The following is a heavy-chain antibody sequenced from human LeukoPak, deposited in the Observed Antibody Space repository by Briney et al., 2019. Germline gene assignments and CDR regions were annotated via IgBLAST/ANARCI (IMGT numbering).Heavy chain of an antibody. CDR1: GFTFSGSA. CDR2: IRSKPNNYAT. V-gene: IGHV3-73*01. J-gene: IGHJ3*02. D-gene: IGHD4-23*01. CDR3: TRPNSDDAFDI. Sequence: GSLRLSCAASGFTFSGSAMHWVRQASGKGLEWVGRIRSKPNNYATAYAASVKGRLTISRDDSKNTAYLQMNSLKTEDTAVYYCTRPNSDDAFDIWGQGTMVTVSS.